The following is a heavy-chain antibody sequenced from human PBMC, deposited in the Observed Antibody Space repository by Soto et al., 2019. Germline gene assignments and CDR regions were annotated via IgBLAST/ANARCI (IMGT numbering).Heavy chain of an antibody. CDR2: IIPIFGTA. CDR1: GGTFSSYA. D-gene: IGHD6-25*01. V-gene: IGHV1-69*13. Sequence: ASVKVSCKASGGTFSSYAISWVRQAPGQGLEWMGGIIPIFGTANYAQKFQGRVTITADESTSTAYMELSSLRSEDTAVYYCARSNGYSSEFDYWGQGTLVTVSS. J-gene: IGHJ4*02. CDR3: ARSNGYSSEFDY.